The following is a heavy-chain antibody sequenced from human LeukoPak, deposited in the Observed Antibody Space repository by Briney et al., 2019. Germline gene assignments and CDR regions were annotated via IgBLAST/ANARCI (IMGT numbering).Heavy chain of an antibody. Sequence: GGSLRLSCEASGFSFSSHSMNWVRQAPGKGLEWVSYISSGSETRYYADSVKGRFTISRDNAKNSLFLQMNSLRAEDTAVYYCARGGNGDSAVDYWGQGTLLTVSS. CDR3: ARGGNGDSAVDY. CDR2: ISSGSETR. CDR1: GFSFSSHS. V-gene: IGHV3-48*04. J-gene: IGHJ4*02. D-gene: IGHD4-17*01.